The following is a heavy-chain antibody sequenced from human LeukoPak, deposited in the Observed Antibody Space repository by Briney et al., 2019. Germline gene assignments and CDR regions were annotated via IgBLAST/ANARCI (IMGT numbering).Heavy chain of an antibody. CDR2: INHSGST. V-gene: IGHV4-39*07. D-gene: IGHD2-15*01. J-gene: IGHJ5*02. CDR1: GGSISSSSYY. CDR3: ARYYCSGGSCYGNWFDP. Sequence: SETLSLTCTVSGGSISSSSYYWSWIRQPPGKGLEWIGEINHSGSTNYNPSLKSRVTISVDTSKNQFSLKLSSVTAADTAVYYCARYYCSGGSCYGNWFDPWGQGTLVTVSS.